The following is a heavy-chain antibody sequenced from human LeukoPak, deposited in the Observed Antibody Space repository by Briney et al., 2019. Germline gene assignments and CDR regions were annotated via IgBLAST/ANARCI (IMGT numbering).Heavy chain of an antibody. V-gene: IGHV3-66*01. CDR1: GFTVSSYY. CDR3: ARDKSANYYYYAMDV. D-gene: IGHD6-13*01. Sequence: PGGSLRLSCAASGFTVSSYYMNWVRQAPGKGLEWVSVIYIGGSTYYADSVKGRFTISRDIPKNTLYLQMNSLRAEDTAVYYCARDKSANYYYYAMDVWGQGTTVTVSS. J-gene: IGHJ6*02. CDR2: IYIGGST.